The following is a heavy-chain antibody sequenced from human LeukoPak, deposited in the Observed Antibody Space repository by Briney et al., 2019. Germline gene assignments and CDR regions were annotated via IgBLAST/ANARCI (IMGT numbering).Heavy chain of an antibody. Sequence: SETLSLTCTVSGGSISSSSYYWGWIRQPPGKGLEWIGSIYYSGSTYYNPSLKSRVTISVDTSKNQFSLKLSSVTAADTAVYYCAREVDTAMALDYWGQGTLVTVSS. V-gene: IGHV4-39*07. CDR1: GGSISSSSYY. CDR3: AREVDTAMALDY. J-gene: IGHJ4*02. CDR2: IYYSGST. D-gene: IGHD5-18*01.